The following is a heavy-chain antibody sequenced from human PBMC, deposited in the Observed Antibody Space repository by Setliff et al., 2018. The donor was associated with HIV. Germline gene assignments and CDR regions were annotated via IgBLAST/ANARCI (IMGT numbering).Heavy chain of an antibody. V-gene: IGHV3-7*05. CDR1: GFTFSSYS. J-gene: IGHJ3*02. CDR3: ARAMVPDSSGYYRPPAFDI. Sequence: PGGSLRLSCAASGFTFSSYSMSWVRQAPGKGLEWVANIKQDGSEKNYMDSVKGRFTISRDNAKNTLYLQMNSLRAEDTAVYYCARAMVPDSSGYYRPPAFDIWGQGTMVTVSS. D-gene: IGHD3-22*01. CDR2: IKQDGSEK.